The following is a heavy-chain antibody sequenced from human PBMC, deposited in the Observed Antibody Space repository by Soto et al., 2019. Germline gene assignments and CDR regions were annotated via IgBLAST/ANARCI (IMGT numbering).Heavy chain of an antibody. J-gene: IGHJ4*02. V-gene: IGHV3-23*01. D-gene: IGHD3-22*01. CDR2: ISGRGGST. CDR1: GFTFSSYA. CDR3: AKDDYSDNSGYVHFDY. Sequence: PGGSLRLSCAASGFTFSSYAMNWVRHTPGKGLEWVSSISGRGGSTYYADSVKGRFTISRDNSKNTLYLQVNSLRAEDTAVYYCAKDDYSDNSGYVHFDYWGQGTLVTVS.